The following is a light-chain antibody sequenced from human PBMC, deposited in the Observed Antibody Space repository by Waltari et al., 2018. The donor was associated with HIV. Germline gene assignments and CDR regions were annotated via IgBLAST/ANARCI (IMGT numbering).Light chain of an antibody. CDR2: GAS. CDR3: QQYGSSPSWT. V-gene: IGKV3-20*01. J-gene: IGKJ1*01. CDR1: QSVSSSY. Sequence: EIVLSQSPGTPSLSPGDRATLSCRASQSVSSSYLAWYQQKPGQAPRLLIYGASSRATGIPDRFSGSGSGTDFTLTISRLEPEDFAVYYCQQYGSSPSWTFGQGTKVEIK.